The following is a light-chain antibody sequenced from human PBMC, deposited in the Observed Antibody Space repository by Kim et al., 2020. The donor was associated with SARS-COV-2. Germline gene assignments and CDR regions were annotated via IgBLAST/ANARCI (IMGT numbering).Light chain of an antibody. CDR2: NNN. J-gene: IGLJ3*02. Sequence: GQTVTISCSGSSSNIGSNTVNWYQQLPGTAPKLLIYNNNQRPSGVPDRFSGSKSGTSASLAISRLRSEDGADYYCAAWDDSLSGWMFGGGTQLTVL. CDR1: SSNIGSNT. V-gene: IGLV1-44*01. CDR3: AAWDDSLSGWM.